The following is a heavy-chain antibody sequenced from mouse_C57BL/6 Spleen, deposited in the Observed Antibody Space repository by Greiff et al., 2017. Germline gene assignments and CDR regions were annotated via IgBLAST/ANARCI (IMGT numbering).Heavy chain of an antibody. D-gene: IGHD2-12*01. CDR2: IFPPDSET. J-gene: IGHJ1*03. V-gene: IGHV1-61*01. CDR3: ARPHDEVWYCEV. CDR1: SYTFTSYW. Sequence: QVQLQQPGAELVRPGSSVKLSCKASSYTFTSYWVDWVQQRPGQGLVWIGNIFPPDSETPSNQTFKDTAPVTVDKSSSTAYMQLSSLTSEDSAVYYCARPHDEVWYCEVWGTATTV.